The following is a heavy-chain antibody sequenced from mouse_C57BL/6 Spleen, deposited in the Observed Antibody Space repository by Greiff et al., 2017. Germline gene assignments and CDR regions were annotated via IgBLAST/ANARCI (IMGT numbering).Heavy chain of an antibody. J-gene: IGHJ4*01. CDR3: ARQDYDGGMDY. CDR2: VYPGSGNT. D-gene: IGHD2-4*01. Sequence: QVQLQQSGAELVRPGASVKLSCKASGYTFTDYYINWVKQRPGQGLAWIARVYPGSGNTYYNEKFKGKATLTAEKSSSTAYMQLSSLTSEDSAVYFCARQDYDGGMDYWGQGTSVTVSS. V-gene: IGHV1-76*01. CDR1: GYTFTDYY.